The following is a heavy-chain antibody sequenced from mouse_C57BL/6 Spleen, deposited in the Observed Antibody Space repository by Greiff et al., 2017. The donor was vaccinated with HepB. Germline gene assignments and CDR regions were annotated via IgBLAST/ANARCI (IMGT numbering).Heavy chain of an antibody. J-gene: IGHJ2*01. V-gene: IGHV14-4*01. D-gene: IGHD4-1*01. Sequence: EVQLQQSGAELVRPGASVKLSCTASGFNIKDDYMHWVKQSPEQGLEWIGWIDPENGDTEYASKFQGKATITADTSSNTAYLQLSSLTSEDTAVYYCTTGLTGTAAGFDYWGQGTTLTVSS. CDR2: IDPENGDT. CDR3: TTGLTGTAAGFDY. CDR1: GFNIKDDY.